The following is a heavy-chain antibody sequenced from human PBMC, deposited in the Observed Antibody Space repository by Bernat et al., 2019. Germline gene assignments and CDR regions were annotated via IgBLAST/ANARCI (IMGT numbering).Heavy chain of an antibody. V-gene: IGHV3-21*04. CDR1: GFTFSSYS. CDR3: ARESAVPAAMDYYYYYMDV. J-gene: IGHJ6*03. CDR2: ISSSSSYI. D-gene: IGHD2-2*01. Sequence: EVQLVESGGGLVKPGGSLRLSCAASGFTFSSYSMNWVRQAPGKGLEWVSSISSSSSYIYYADSVKGRFTISRDNAKNSLYLQMSSLRSEDTAVYYCARESAVPAAMDYYYYYMDVWGKGTTVTVSS.